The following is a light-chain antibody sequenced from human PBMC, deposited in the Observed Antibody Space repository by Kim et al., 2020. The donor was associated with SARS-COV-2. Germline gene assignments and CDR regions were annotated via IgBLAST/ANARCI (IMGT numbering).Light chain of an antibody. CDR3: QVWDSSSDHVV. CDR2: YDS. V-gene: IGLV3-21*04. J-gene: IGLJ2*01. CDR1: KIGSKS. Sequence: SSSLPPPPSFSVAPGKTARITCGGNKIGSKSVHWYQQKPGQAPVLVIYYDSDRPSGIPERFSGSNSGNTATLTISRVEAGDEADYYCQVWDSSSDHVVFGGGTKLTVL.